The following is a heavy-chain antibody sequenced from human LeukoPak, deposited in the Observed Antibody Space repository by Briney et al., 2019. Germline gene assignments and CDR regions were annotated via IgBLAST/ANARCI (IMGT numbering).Heavy chain of an antibody. V-gene: IGHV4-39*01. J-gene: IGHJ4*02. D-gene: IGHD3-16*02. CDR3: ARHLAPYDNVWGSYRPLFFDS. CDR1: GDSIGSFTYY. CDR2: IYYHGST. Sequence: SETLSLTCTVSGDSIGSFTYYWGWIRQPPGKGLEWIGSIYYHGSTYFYPSLKSRVTISIDTSANQFSLRLSSVTAADTAVYFCARHLAPYDNVWGSYRPLFFDSWGQGTLVTVSS.